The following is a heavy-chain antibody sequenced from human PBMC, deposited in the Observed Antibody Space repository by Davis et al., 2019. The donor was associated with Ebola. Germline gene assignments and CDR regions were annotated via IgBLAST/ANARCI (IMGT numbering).Heavy chain of an antibody. D-gene: IGHD4-17*01. CDR1: GFTFSSYW. CDR3: ARDFDGDYSYFDY. J-gene: IGHJ4*02. CDR2: IKQDGSEK. V-gene: IGHV3-7*01. Sequence: GESLKISYAASGFTFSSYWMSWVRQAPGKGLEWVANIKQDGSEKYYVDSVKGRFTISRDNAKNSLYLQMNSLRAEDTAVYYCARDFDGDYSYFDYWGQGTLVTVSS.